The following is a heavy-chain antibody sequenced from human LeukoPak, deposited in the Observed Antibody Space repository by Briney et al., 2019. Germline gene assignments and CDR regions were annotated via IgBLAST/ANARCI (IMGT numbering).Heavy chain of an antibody. D-gene: IGHD3-16*01. V-gene: IGHV3-23*01. Sequence: GGTLRLSCAASGLTFSSYGMSWVRQAPGKGLEWVSAISGSGGSTYYADSVKGRFTISRDNSKNTLYLQMNSLRAEDTAVYYCAKGLGADGYYYMDVWGKGTTVTISS. CDR1: GLTFSSYG. CDR2: ISGSGGST. CDR3: AKGLGADGYYYMDV. J-gene: IGHJ6*03.